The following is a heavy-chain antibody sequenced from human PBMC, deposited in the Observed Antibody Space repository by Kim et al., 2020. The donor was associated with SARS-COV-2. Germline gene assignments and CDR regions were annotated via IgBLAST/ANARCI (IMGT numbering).Heavy chain of an antibody. D-gene: IGHD2-8*01. CDR2: GT. V-gene: IGHV3-23*01. J-gene: IGHJ6*02. Sequence: GTYYADSVKGRFTISRDNSRNTLSLQRSGLRAEDTAVYYCAKDQWGDGMDVWGQGTTVTVSS. CDR3: AKDQWGDGMDV.